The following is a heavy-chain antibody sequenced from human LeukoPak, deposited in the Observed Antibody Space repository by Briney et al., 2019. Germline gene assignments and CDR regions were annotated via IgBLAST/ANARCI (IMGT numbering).Heavy chain of an antibody. Sequence: PGGSLRLSCAASAFTFRSYGMHWVRQAPGKGLEWVAFIRYHGSDKYYADSVKGRFTISRDNARNSLYLQMNSLRAEDTAVYYCARDRDWNSGFDYWGQGTLVTVSS. CDR3: ARDRDWNSGFDY. D-gene: IGHD1-7*01. CDR1: AFTFRSYG. J-gene: IGHJ4*02. CDR2: IRYHGSDK. V-gene: IGHV3-30*02.